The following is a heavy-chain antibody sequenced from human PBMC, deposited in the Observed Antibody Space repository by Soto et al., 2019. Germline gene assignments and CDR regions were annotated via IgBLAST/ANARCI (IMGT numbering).Heavy chain of an antibody. CDR1: CGSISSLGYY. CDR3: ARRRGVAVDYGMGV. Sequence: SQTLSLTCTVSCGSISSLGYYRSWIRQHPGKGLEWIGYIYYSGSTYYNPSLKSRVTISVDTSKNQFSLKLSSVTAADTAVYYCARRRGVAVDYGMGVWGQGTTVTVSS. D-gene: IGHD3-3*01. V-gene: IGHV4-31*03. J-gene: IGHJ6*02. CDR2: IYYSGST.